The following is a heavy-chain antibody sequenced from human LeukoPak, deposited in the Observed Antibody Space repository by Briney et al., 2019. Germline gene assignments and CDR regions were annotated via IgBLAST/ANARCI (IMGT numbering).Heavy chain of an antibody. Sequence: SVKVSCKASGGTFSSYAISWVRQALGQGLEWMGGIIPIFGTANYAQKFQGRVTITADESTSTAYMELSSLRSEDTAVYYCARSLGDLAWDYFDYWSQGTLVTVSS. CDR3: ARSLGDLAWDYFDY. D-gene: IGHD2-21*02. CDR1: GGTFSSYA. CDR2: IIPIFGTA. V-gene: IGHV1-69*13. J-gene: IGHJ4*02.